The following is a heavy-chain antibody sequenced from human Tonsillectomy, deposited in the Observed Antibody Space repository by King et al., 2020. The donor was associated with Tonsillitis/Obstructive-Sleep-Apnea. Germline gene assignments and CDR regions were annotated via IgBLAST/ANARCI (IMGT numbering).Heavy chain of an antibody. CDR3: VRQFAGHIVHAFDI. Sequence: QLVQSGAEVNKPGESLVISCKPSGYSFTNYWIGWVRQMPGKGLEWMGLIYPADSDTRYSPSFQGQVTISADRSTSTAYLQWSSLQASDTAMYYCVRQFAGHIVHAFDIWGQGTMVTVSS. CDR2: IYPADSDT. V-gene: IGHV5-51*01. D-gene: IGHD1-26*01. CDR1: GYSFTNYW. J-gene: IGHJ3*02.